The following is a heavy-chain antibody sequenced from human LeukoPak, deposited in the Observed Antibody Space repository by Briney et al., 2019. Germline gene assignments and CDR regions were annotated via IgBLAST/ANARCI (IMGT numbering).Heavy chain of an antibody. CDR2: MNPNSGNT. CDR1: GYTFTSYD. Sequence: GASVKVSCKASGYTFTSYDINWVRQATGQGLEWMGWMNPNSGNTGYAQKFQGRVNMTRNTSISTAYMELSSLRSEDTAVYYCARVYYYGSGSYYYYYYGMDVWGQGTTVTVSS. J-gene: IGHJ6*02. V-gene: IGHV1-8*01. D-gene: IGHD3-10*01. CDR3: ARVYYYGSGSYYYYYYGMDV.